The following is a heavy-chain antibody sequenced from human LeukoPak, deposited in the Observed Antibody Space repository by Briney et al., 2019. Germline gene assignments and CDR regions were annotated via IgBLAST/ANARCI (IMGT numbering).Heavy chain of an antibody. V-gene: IGHV3-30*02. Sequence: PGGSLRLSCAASGFTFSSYGMHWVRQAPGKGLEWVAFIRYDGSNKYYADSVKGRFTISRDNSKNTLYLQMNSLRAEDTAVYYCAKDHPPISITGAYMDVWGKGTTVTVSS. CDR1: GFTFSSYG. D-gene: IGHD1-20*01. CDR3: AKDHPPISITGAYMDV. J-gene: IGHJ6*03. CDR2: IRYDGSNK.